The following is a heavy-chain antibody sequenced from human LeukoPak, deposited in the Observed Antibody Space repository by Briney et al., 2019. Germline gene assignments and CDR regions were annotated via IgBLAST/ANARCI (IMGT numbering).Heavy chain of an antibody. V-gene: IGHV3-48*03. CDR3: ARDKRRDPVVVTANTYYFDY. CDR1: GFTFSSYE. CDR2: ISSSGSTI. D-gene: IGHD2-21*02. Sequence: GGSLRLSCAASGFTFSSYEMNWVRQAPGKGLEWVSYISSSGSTIYYADSAKGRFTISRDNAKNSLYLQMNSLRAEDTAVYYCARDKRRDPVVVTANTYYFDYWGQGTLVTVSS. J-gene: IGHJ4*02.